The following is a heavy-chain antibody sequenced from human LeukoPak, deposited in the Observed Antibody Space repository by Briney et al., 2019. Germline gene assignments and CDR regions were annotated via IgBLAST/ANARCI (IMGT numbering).Heavy chain of an antibody. D-gene: IGHD6-19*01. Sequence: GGSLRLSCAASGFTFSSYAMHWVRQAPGKGLEWVAVISYDGSNKYYADSVKGRFTISRDNSKNTLYLQMNSLRAEDTAVYYYARVDTNQWLAHFGYWGQGTLVTVSS. CDR1: GFTFSSYA. V-gene: IGHV3-30-3*01. CDR3: ARVDTNQWLAHFGY. J-gene: IGHJ4*02. CDR2: ISYDGSNK.